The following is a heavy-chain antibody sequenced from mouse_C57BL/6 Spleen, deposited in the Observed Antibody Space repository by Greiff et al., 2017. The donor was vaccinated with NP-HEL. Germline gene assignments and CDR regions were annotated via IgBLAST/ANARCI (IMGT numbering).Heavy chain of an antibody. Sequence: EVMLVESGGGLVQPGGSLKLSCAASGFTFSDYYMYWVRQTPEKRLEWVAYISNGGGSTYYPDTVKGRFTISRDNAKNTLYLQMSRLKSEDTAMYYRARRGLPDSKYWYFDVWGTGTTVTVSS. J-gene: IGHJ1*03. D-gene: IGHD2-5*01. CDR2: ISNGGGST. V-gene: IGHV5-12*01. CDR3: ARRGLPDSKYWYFDV. CDR1: GFTFSDYY.